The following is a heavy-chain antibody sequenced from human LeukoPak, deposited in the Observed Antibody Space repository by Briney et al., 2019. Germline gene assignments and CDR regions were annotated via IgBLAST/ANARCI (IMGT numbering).Heavy chain of an antibody. D-gene: IGHD2-2*01. V-gene: IGHV3-7*02. CDR3: ATTSDYQLLSPGFDP. Sequence: GGSLRLSCAASGFTFSSYWMSWVRQAPGKGLEWVANIKQDGSEKYYVDSVKGRFTISRDNAKNSLYLQMNSLRAEDTAVYYRATTSDYQLLSPGFDPWGQGTLVTVSS. CDR2: IKQDGSEK. CDR1: GFTFSSYW. J-gene: IGHJ5*02.